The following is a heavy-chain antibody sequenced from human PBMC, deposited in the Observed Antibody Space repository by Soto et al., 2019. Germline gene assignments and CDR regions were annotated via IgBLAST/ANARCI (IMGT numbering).Heavy chain of an antibody. Sequence: QVQLVESGGGLVEPGGSLRLSCAASGFTFSDYYMSWIRQAPGRGLEWISYISNTADTTYYADSVKGRFTVSRDNAKNSLSLEMNSLRADDTAVYYCARDRAPSRWSGINNWAQGTLVSVSS. J-gene: IGHJ4*02. CDR3: ARDRAPSRWSGINN. D-gene: IGHD2-15*01. V-gene: IGHV3-11*01. CDR1: GFTFSDYY. CDR2: ISNTADTT.